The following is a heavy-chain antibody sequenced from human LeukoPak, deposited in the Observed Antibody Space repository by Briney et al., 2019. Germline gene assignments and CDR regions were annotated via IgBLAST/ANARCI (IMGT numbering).Heavy chain of an antibody. CDR2: ISAGGSNT. V-gene: IGHV3-23*01. Sequence: PGGSLRLSCAASGFTSSSYGMSWGRQAPGKGLEWVSGISAGGSNTYYADSVMGRFTISRDNSKNTLYLQMNSLRAEDTAIYYCAKGYCSSTSCPEFDYWGQGTLVTVSS. CDR1: GFTSSSYG. J-gene: IGHJ4*02. CDR3: AKGYCSSTSCPEFDY. D-gene: IGHD2-2*01.